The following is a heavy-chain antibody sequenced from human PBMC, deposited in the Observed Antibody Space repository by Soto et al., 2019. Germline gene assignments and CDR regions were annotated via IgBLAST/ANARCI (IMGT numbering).Heavy chain of an antibody. CDR2: LSWNSGSI. J-gene: IGHJ6*02. CDR3: VKDIRDYSGLDV. Sequence: PGGSLRLSCAASGFTFDDYAMHWVRQAPGKCPEWVSGLSWNSGSIGYADSVKGRFTVSRDNAKNSLYLQMNSLRTEDTALYYCVKDIRDYSGLDVWGQGXTVTVYS. V-gene: IGHV3-9*01. CDR1: GFTFDDYA.